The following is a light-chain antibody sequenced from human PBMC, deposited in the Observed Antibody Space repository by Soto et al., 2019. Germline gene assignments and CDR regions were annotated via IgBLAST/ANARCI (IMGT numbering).Light chain of an antibody. J-gene: IGKJ3*01. CDR1: QGISNY. CDR3: QQGASCPFT. CDR2: GAS. Sequence: DIQMTQSPSSVSASVGDRVTITCRASQGISNYLAWYQQRPGKAPNLLIYGASSLQSGVPSRFSGSGSGTEFTLTINRLQRADSATYYCQQGASCPFTFGPGTTVNI. V-gene: IGKV1-12*01.